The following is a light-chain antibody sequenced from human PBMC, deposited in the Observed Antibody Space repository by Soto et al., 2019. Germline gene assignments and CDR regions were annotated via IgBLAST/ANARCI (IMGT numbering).Light chain of an antibody. CDR3: QQLNSYFFT. CDR1: QDISSY. Sequence: DIQLTQSPSFLSASVGDRVTITCRASQDISSYLAWYQQKPGKAPKLLIYAASTLQSGVPSRFSGNGSGTEFTLTIGSLQPEDFATYYCQQLNSYFFTFGPGTKVDIK. CDR2: AAS. V-gene: IGKV1-9*01. J-gene: IGKJ3*01.